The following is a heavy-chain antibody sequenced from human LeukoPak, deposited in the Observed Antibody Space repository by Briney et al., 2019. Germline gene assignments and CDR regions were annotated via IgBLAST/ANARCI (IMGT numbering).Heavy chain of an antibody. CDR1: GGTFSSYA. Sequence: ASVKVSCKASGGTFSSYAISWVRQAPGQGLEWXXXIIPIFGTANYXQKXXXXXTITADESTSTAYMELSSLRSEDTAVYYCARAVGIVGASFDYWGQGTLVTVSS. J-gene: IGHJ4*02. CDR2: IIPIFGTA. V-gene: IGHV1-69*13. CDR3: ARAVGIVGASFDY. D-gene: IGHD1-26*01.